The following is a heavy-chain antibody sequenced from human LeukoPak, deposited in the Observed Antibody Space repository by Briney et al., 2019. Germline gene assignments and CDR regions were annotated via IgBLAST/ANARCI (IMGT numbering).Heavy chain of an antibody. J-gene: IGHJ3*02. Sequence: SETLSLTCTVSGGSISSYYWSWIRQPPGKGLEWIGYIYYSGSTNYNPSLKSRVTISVDTSKNQFSLKLSSVTAADTAVYYCARSIAAAGSSCAFDIWGQRTMVTVSS. CDR2: IYYSGST. V-gene: IGHV4-59*01. CDR1: GGSISSYY. CDR3: ARSIAAAGSSCAFDI. D-gene: IGHD6-13*01.